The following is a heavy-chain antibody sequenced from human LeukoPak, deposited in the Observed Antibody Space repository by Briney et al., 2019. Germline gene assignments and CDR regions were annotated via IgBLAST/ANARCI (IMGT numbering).Heavy chain of an antibody. J-gene: IGHJ4*02. Sequence: GGSLRLSCAASGFTVSSNYMSWVRQAPGKGLEWVSVIYSGGRTYYADSVKGRFTISRDNSKNTLYLQMNSLRAEDTAVYYCAKDRRLAAFDYGGQGTLVTVSS. D-gene: IGHD6-25*01. CDR1: GFTVSSNY. CDR2: IYSGGRT. V-gene: IGHV3-66*01. CDR3: AKDRRLAAFDY.